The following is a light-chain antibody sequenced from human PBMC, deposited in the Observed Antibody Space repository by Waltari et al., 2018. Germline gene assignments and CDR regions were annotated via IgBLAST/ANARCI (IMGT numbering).Light chain of an antibody. CDR2: EVS. CDR3: CSYAGSYTVV. Sequence: QSALTQPRSVSGSPGQSVTISCTGTSSDVGGYNYVSWYQQHPGKAPKLMVYEVSKRPSGVPERFSGSKSGNTASLTISGRQAEDEADYYCCSYAGSYTVVFGGGTKLTVL. J-gene: IGLJ2*01. CDR1: SSDVGGYNY. V-gene: IGLV2-11*01.